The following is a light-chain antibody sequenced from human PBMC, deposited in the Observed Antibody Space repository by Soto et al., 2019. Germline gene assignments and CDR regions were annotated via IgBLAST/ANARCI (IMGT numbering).Light chain of an antibody. CDR1: NSDVGGYNY. CDR3: SSYTSSSTVV. CDR2: EVS. V-gene: IGLV2-14*01. Sequence: QSVLTQPASVSGSPGQSITISCTGTNSDVGGYNYVSWYQQHPGKAPKLMIYEVSNRPSGVSNRFSASKSGNTASLTISGLKDEDEADYCCSSYTSSSTVVIGGGTQLTVL. J-gene: IGLJ2*01.